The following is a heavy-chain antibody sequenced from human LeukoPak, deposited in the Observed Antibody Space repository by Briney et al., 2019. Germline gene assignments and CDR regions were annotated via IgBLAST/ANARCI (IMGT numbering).Heavy chain of an antibody. CDR3: AKAFSSSWYGFDY. CDR1: GFTVSSNYA. V-gene: IGHV3-23*01. CDR2: ISGSGGGT. J-gene: IGHJ4*02. Sequence: RPGGSLRLSCAASGFTVSSNYAMTWVRQAPGKGLEWVSGISGSGGGTYYTDSVKGRFTISRDNSKNTLYLQMKSLRPEDTAIYYCAKAFSSSWYGFDYWGQGTLVTVSS. D-gene: IGHD6-13*01.